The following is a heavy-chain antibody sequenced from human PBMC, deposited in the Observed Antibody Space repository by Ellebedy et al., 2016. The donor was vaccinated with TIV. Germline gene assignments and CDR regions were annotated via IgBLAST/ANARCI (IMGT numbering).Heavy chain of an antibody. D-gene: IGHD6-19*01. CDR1: GFSSSDYY. Sequence: GGSLRLXCAASGFSSSDYYMSWIRQAPGKGPEWVSYISDSGSMIHYADSVKGRFTISRDNSKNSLYLQMNNLRAEDTAVYYCARISSGRSFYGMDVWGQGTTVTVSS. CDR3: ARISSGRSFYGMDV. CDR2: ISDSGSMI. J-gene: IGHJ6*02. V-gene: IGHV3-11*01.